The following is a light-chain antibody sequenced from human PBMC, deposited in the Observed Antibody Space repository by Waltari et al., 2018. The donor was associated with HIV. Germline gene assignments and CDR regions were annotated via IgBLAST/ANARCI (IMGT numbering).Light chain of an antibody. V-gene: IGKV3-20*01. CDR2: GAS. CDR1: ESVGSNY. CDR3: HQYGRSPRT. Sequence: EIVLTQSPGTLSLSPGERATLSCRASESVGSNYIAWYQQKRGQAPCLLVYGASNRANGTPDRFSGSGSGTDYTLTINRLEPEDFAVYYCHQYGRSPRTFGQGTKVQVK. J-gene: IGKJ1*01.